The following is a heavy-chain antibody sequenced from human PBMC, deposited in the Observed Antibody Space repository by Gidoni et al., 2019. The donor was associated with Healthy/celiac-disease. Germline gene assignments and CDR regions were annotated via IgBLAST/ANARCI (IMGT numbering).Heavy chain of an antibody. Sequence: VQLVQSGAEVKQPGAPVKVSCQASRYTFPSSYMHWVRQAPGQGLEWMGLINPSGGSTSYAQKFQGRVTMTRDTSTSTVYMELSSLRSEDTAVYYCARAGYSSSWYCSNAFDIWGQGTMVTVSS. V-gene: IGHV1-46*03. D-gene: IGHD6-13*01. CDR1: RYTFPSSY. CDR3: ARAGYSSSWYCSNAFDI. J-gene: IGHJ3*02. CDR2: INPSGGST.